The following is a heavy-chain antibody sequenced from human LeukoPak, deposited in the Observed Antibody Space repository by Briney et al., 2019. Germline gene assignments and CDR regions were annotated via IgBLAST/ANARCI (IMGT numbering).Heavy chain of an antibody. CDR1: GGTFSSYA. V-gene: IGHV1-69*01. CDR2: IIPIFGTA. D-gene: IGHD3-9*01. J-gene: IGHJ4*02. CDR3: AGGHDYDILTGAGLAPY. Sequence: SVKVSCNASGGTFSSYAISWVRQAPGQGLEWMGGIIPIFGTANYAHKFQGRVTITADESTSTAYMELSSLRSEDTAVYDCAGGHDYDILTGAGLAPYWGQGTLVTVSS.